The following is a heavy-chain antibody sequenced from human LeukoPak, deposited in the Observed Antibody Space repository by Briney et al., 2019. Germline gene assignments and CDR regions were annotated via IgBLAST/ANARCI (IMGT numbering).Heavy chain of an antibody. J-gene: IGHJ4*02. Sequence: TSETLSLTCTVSGGSISSGSYYWSWIRQPAGKGLEWIGRIYTSGSTNYNPSLKSRVTISVDTSKNQFSLKLSSVTAADTAVYYYARGGEIFGELDYWGQGTLVTVSS. V-gene: IGHV4-61*02. D-gene: IGHD3-3*01. CDR1: GGSISSGSYY. CDR2: IYTSGST. CDR3: ARGGEIFGELDY.